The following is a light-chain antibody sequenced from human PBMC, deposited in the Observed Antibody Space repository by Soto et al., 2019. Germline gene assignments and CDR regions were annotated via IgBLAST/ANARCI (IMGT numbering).Light chain of an antibody. CDR3: QVWDSSSDHLYV. J-gene: IGLJ1*01. Sequence: SYELTQPPSVSVAPGQTARIPWGGNNFGTKSVHWYQQKPGQAPVLVVHDDRDRPSGIPERFSGSNSGNTATLTISRVEAGDEADYYCQVWDSSSDHLYVFGTGTKVTVL. CDR1: NFGTKS. V-gene: IGLV3-21*02. CDR2: DDR.